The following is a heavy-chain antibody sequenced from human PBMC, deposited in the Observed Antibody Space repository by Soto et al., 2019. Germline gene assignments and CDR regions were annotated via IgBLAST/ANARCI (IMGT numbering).Heavy chain of an antibody. CDR2: IYYGGST. D-gene: IGHD3-10*01. J-gene: IGHJ4*02. Sequence: SETLSLTCAVSGGSISSYSWSWIRQPPGSGLEWIGYIYYGGSTNYNPSLESRVSISVDTSKNQFSLQLTSVTAADTAVYYCASIGDGYNTDYWGQGTRVTVSS. V-gene: IGHV4-59*08. CDR3: ASIGDGYNTDY. CDR1: GGSISSYS.